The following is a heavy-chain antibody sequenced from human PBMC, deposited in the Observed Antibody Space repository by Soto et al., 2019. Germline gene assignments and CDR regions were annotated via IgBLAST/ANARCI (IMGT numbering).Heavy chain of an antibody. CDR2: ISYDGDYK. D-gene: IGHD3-3*01. CDR3: AKSDRGVFGVVMSPALDPLDV. CDR1: GVTFRTYG. J-gene: IGHJ3*01. V-gene: IGHV3-30*18. Sequence: GGSLRLSCVVSGVTFRTYGIHWVRQAPGTGLEWVAVISYDGDYKSYTDSVKGRFSISRDNSKNTVYLQLTSLGAEDTALYYCAKSDRGVFGVVMSPALDPLDVWGQGTMVTVSS.